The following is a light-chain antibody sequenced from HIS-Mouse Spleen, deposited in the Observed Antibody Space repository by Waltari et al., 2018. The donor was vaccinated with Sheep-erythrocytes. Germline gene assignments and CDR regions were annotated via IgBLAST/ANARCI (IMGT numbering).Light chain of an antibody. CDR2: EDS. CDR1: SSEVGSYNL. Sequence: QSALTQPASVSGSPGQSNTISCTGTSSEVGSYNLVAWYQQHPGKAPKLMIHEDSKRPSGVSNRFSGSKSGNTASLTISGLQAEDEADYYCCSYAGSSTPWVFGGGTKLTVL. CDR3: CSYAGSSTPWV. V-gene: IGLV2-23*01. J-gene: IGLJ3*02.